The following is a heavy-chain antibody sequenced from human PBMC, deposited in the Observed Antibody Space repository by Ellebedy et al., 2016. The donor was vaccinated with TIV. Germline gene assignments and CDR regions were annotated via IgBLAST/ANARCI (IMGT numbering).Heavy chain of an antibody. D-gene: IGHD1-26*01. J-gene: IGHJ6*02. V-gene: IGHV1-3*01. CDR3: ARDEVVGPSDYYYGMDV. CDR2: INAGNGNT. Sequence: ASVKVSCXASGYTFTSYAMHWVRQAPGQRLEWMGWINAGNGNTKYSQKFQGRVTITRDTSASTAYMELSSLRSEDTAVYYCARDEVVGPSDYYYGMDVWGQGTTVTVSS. CDR1: GYTFTSYA.